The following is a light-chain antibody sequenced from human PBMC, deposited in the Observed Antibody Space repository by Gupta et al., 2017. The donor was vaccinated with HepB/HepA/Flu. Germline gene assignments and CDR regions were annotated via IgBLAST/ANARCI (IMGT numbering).Light chain of an antibody. CDR3: QAWDSTTAV. V-gene: IGLV3-1*01. Sequence: YELTQPPSVSVSPGQTASITCSGDKVGDKYACWYQQKPGQSPVLVIYQDTKRPSGIPERFSGANSGNTATLTISGTQAMDEADYYCQAWDSTTAVFGGGTKLTVL. CDR2: QDT. CDR1: KVGDKY. J-gene: IGLJ2*01.